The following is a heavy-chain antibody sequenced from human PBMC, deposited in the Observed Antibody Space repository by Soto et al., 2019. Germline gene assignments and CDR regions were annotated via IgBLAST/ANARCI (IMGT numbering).Heavy chain of an antibody. V-gene: IGHV3-30*18. CDR2: ISYDGSNK. J-gene: IGHJ4*02. Sequence: QVQLVESGGGVVQPGRSLRLSCAASGFSFSSYGMYWVRQAPGKGLEWVAVISYDGSNKYYADSVKGRFTISRDNSKNTLYLQMNSLRAEATAVYYWAKALIAAAGTGSYFNYWGQGTLITVSS. D-gene: IGHD6-13*01. CDR3: AKALIAAAGTGSYFNY. CDR1: GFSFSSYG.